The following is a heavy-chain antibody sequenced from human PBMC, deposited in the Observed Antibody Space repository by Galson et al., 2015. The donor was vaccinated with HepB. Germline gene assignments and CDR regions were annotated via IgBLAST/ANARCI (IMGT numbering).Heavy chain of an antibody. D-gene: IGHD3-16*02. CDR3: ARGGGEYVWGSYRSFGNWFDP. CDR2: ISSNGGST. Sequence: SLRLSCAASGFTFSSYAMHWVRQAPGKGLQYVSAISSNGGSTYYADSVKGRFTISRDNSKNTVYLQMGSLRAEDMAVYYCARGGGEYVWGSYRSFGNWFDPWGQGTLVTVSS. J-gene: IGHJ5*02. V-gene: IGHV3-64*02. CDR1: GFTFSSYA.